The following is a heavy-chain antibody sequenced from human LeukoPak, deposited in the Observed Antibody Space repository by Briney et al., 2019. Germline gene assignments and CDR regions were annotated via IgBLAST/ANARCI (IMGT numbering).Heavy chain of an antibody. D-gene: IGHD1-20*01. J-gene: IGHJ4*02. CDR1: GFTFTREH. V-gene: IGHV3-23*01. CDR3: AKINWSFGEGC. Sequence: GGSLRLSCAASGFTFTREHINWVRQAPGKGLEWVSAVSGGDGNTFYTDSVKGRFTISRDTSKNTVYLQMNSLRVEDTAVYYCAKINWSFGEGCWGQGTLVTVSS. CDR2: VSGGDGNT.